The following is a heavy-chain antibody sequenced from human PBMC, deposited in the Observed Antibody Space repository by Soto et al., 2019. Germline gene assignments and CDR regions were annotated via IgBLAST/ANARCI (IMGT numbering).Heavy chain of an antibody. J-gene: IGHJ4*02. CDR1: GFTFSSYA. Sequence: EVQLLESGGGLVQPGGSLRLSCAASGFTFSSYARSWVRKAPGKGLEWVSAISGSGGSTYYADSVKGRFTISRDNSKNTLYLQMNSLRAEDTAVYYCATGTTAMVPVFWGQGTLVTVSS. CDR2: ISGSGGST. CDR3: ATGTTAMVPVF. D-gene: IGHD5-18*01. V-gene: IGHV3-23*01.